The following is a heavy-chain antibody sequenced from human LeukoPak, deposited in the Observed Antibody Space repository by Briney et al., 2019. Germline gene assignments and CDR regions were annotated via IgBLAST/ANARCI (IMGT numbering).Heavy chain of an antibody. CDR2: ISSSSSYI. CDR1: GFTFSSYS. J-gene: IGHJ4*02. Sequence: PGGSLRLSCAASGFTFSSYSMNWVRQAPGKGLEWVSSISSSSSYIYYADSAKGRFTISRDNAKNSLYLQMNSLRAEDTAVYYCARDLRKSKLGPTGRTVDYWGQGTLVTVSS. V-gene: IGHV3-21*01. CDR3: ARDLRKSKLGPTGRTVDY. D-gene: IGHD2-8*02.